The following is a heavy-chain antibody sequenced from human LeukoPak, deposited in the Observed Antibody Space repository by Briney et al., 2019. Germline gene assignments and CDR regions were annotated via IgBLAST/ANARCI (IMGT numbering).Heavy chain of an antibody. J-gene: IGHJ5*02. D-gene: IGHD5-24*01. CDR2: INHSGST. CDR3: ARGRQRRYKNERNNWFDR. CDR1: GGSFSGYY. Sequence: SETLSLTCAVYGGSFSGYYWSWLRQPPGKGLEWIGEINHSGSTNYNPSLKSRVTISVDTSKNQFSLKLSSVTAADTAVYYCARGRQRRYKNERNNWFDRWGQGTLVTVSS. V-gene: IGHV4-34*01.